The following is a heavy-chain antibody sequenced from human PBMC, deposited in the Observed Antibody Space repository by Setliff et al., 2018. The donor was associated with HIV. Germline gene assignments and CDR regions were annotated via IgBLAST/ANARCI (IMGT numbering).Heavy chain of an antibody. CDR1: GGTFSSYA. CDR2: IIPIFGTA. V-gene: IGHV1-69*06. Sequence: ASVKVSCKASGGTFSSYAISWVRQAPGQGLEWMGRIIPIFGTANYAQKFQGRVTITADKSTSTAYMELSSLRSVDTAVYYCARRAAGGSSPNDYMDVWGKGTTVTVSS. J-gene: IGHJ6*03. CDR3: ARRAAGGSSPNDYMDV. D-gene: IGHD6-6*01.